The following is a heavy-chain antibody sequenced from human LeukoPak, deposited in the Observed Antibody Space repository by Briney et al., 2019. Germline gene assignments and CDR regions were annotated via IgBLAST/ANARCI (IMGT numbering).Heavy chain of an antibody. CDR1: GFTFSCYA. Sequence: GGSVRLTCAASGFTFSCYAMSQVRQAPAKGLEWVSAISGSGGSTYEADSVKGRFTISRDNSKNTLYLQMNSLRAEDTAVYYCAKGKDYYDSSGSHVYYFDYWGQGTLVTVSS. J-gene: IGHJ4*02. CDR3: AKGKDYYDSSGSHVYYFDY. D-gene: IGHD3-22*01. V-gene: IGHV3-23*01. CDR2: ISGSGGST.